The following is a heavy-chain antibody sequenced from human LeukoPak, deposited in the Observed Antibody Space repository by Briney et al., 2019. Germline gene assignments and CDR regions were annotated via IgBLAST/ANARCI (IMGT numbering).Heavy chain of an antibody. CDR3: AKGSKVRGVIPGAFDI. CDR1: GFTFSSYS. D-gene: IGHD3-10*01. J-gene: IGHJ3*02. CDR2: ISSSSSYI. V-gene: IGHV3-21*04. Sequence: PGGSLRLSCAASGFTFSSYSMNWVRQAPGKGLEWVSSISSSSSYIYYADSVKGRFTISRDNAKNSLYLQMNSLRAEDTALYYCAKGSKVRGVIPGAFDIWGQGTMVTVSS.